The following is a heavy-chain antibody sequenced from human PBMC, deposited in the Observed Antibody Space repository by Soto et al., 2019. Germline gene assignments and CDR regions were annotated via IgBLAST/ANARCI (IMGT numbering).Heavy chain of an antibody. CDR3: ARMLRSYYYGVDV. D-gene: IGHD5-12*01. CDR1: GGSISSYG. Sequence: TVVGGSISSYGWSWILQPPGKGLEWIGHIHYSGSTNYNPSLESRVTISVDTSKNQLSLHLSSVTAADTAVYYCARMLRSYYYGVDVWGQGTTVTGSS. CDR2: IHYSGST. J-gene: IGHJ6*02. V-gene: IGHV4-59*01.